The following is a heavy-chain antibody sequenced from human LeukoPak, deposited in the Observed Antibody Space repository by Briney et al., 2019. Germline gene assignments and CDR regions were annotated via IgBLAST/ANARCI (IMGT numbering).Heavy chain of an antibody. CDR1: GFTFNYYA. D-gene: IGHD3-16*01. CDR3: AKEGPYDSSTVRLDF. J-gene: IGHJ4*02. Sequence: GGSLRLSCAASGFTFNYYAMSWVRQAPGKGLEWVSAVSGNGGTTHYADSVKGRFTVSRDNAKSTVSLQMTSLTPEDTAIYYCAKEGPYDSSTVRLDFWGQGTLVAVSS. V-gene: IGHV3-23*01. CDR2: VSGNGGTT.